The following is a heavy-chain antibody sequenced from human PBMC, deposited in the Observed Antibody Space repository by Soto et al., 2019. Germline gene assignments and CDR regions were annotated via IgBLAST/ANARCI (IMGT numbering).Heavy chain of an antibody. D-gene: IGHD6-6*01. J-gene: IGHJ4*02. V-gene: IGHV3-74*01. CDR1: GFTFSSYS. CDR3: ARGVSSSSTTPLVY. CDR2: INSNGSST. Sequence: PGGSLRLSCAASGFTFSSYSMNWVRQAPGKGLEWVSYINSNGSSTSYADSVKGRFTISRDNAKNTLYLQMNSLRAEDTAVYYCARGVSSSSTTPLVYWGQGALVTVSS.